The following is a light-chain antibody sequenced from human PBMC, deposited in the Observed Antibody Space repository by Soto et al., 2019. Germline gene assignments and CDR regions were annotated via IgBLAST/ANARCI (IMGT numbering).Light chain of an antibody. Sequence: EIVMTQSPASLSVSPGDGVTLSCRASQSVASNVAWYQQKPGQGPRLLIHGASTRAVGVPARFSGSGSGTDFTLTIISLQSGDFAVYYCQQYHNWPPQYTFGQGTKLQIK. V-gene: IGKV3-15*01. CDR1: QSVASN. J-gene: IGKJ2*01. CDR2: GAS. CDR3: QQYHNWPPQYT.